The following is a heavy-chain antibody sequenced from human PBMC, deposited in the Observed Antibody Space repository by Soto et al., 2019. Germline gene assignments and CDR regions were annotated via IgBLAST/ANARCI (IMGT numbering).Heavy chain of an antibody. CDR2: IYYSGST. CDR1: GCSISSYY. Sequence: SETVSLTCTVSGCSISSYYWSWIRQPPGKGLEWIGYIYYSGSTNYNPSLKSRVTISVDTSKNQFSLKLSSVTAADTAVYYCARGRRGYEIDFDYWGQGTLVTVSS. J-gene: IGHJ4*02. D-gene: IGHD5-12*01. CDR3: ARGRRGYEIDFDY. V-gene: IGHV4-59*01.